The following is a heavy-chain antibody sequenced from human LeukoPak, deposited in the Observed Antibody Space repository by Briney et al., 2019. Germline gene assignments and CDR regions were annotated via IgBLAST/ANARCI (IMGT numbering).Heavy chain of an antibody. J-gene: IGHJ6*02. V-gene: IGHV3-66*01. Sequence: GGSLRLSCAASGFTVSSNYMSWVRQAPGKGLEWVSVIYSGGSTYYADSVKGRFTISRDNSKNTLYLQMNSLRAEDTAVYYCATDYDYVWGSYRPRSAPYYYGMDVWGQGTTVTVSS. D-gene: IGHD3-16*02. CDR1: GFTVSSNY. CDR2: IYSGGST. CDR3: ATDYDYVWGSYRPRSAPYYYGMDV.